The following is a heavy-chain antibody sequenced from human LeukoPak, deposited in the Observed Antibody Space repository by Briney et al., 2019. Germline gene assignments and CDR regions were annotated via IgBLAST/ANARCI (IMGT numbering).Heavy chain of an antibody. Sequence: ASVKVSCKASGGTFSSYAISWVRQAPGQGLEWMGGIIPIFGTANYAQKFQGRVTITTDESTSTAYMKLSSLRSEDTAVYYCAIGDYGSVIRYFDYWGQGTLVTVSS. J-gene: IGHJ4*02. CDR3: AIGDYGSVIRYFDY. CDR1: GGTFSSYA. V-gene: IGHV1-69*05. D-gene: IGHD4-17*01. CDR2: IIPIFGTA.